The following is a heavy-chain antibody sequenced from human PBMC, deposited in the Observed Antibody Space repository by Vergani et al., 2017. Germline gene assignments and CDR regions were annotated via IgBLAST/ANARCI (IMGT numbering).Heavy chain of an antibody. CDR2: IYPNGNG. CDR3: ARGNCGVNCSKYNWLAP. CDR1: GGSMSDFY. D-gene: IGHD2-21*01. Sequence: QVHLQESGPGVVKPSDTLSLTCTVSGGSMSDFYWTWIRQPAGRGLEWIGRIYPNGNGNYNESLRSRLTMSIDTSRSQFSLSLSSVTAAGTAVYYCARGNCGVNCSKYNWLAPWGRGILVTVSS. J-gene: IGHJ5*02. V-gene: IGHV4-4*07.